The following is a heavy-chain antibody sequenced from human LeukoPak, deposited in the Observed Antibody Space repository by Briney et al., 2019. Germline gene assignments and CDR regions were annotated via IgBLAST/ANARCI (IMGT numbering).Heavy chain of an antibody. J-gene: IGHJ3*02. V-gene: IGHV4-39*07. D-gene: IGHD1-26*01. CDR3: ARDGESGSYPSIIDAFDI. CDR1: GGSISSSSYY. Sequence: PSETLSLTCTVSGGSISSSSYYWGWIRQPPGKGLEWIGSIYYGGSTYYNPSLKSRVTISVDTSKNQFSLKLSSVTAADTAVYYCARDGESGSYPSIIDAFDIWGQGTMVTVSS. CDR2: IYYGGST.